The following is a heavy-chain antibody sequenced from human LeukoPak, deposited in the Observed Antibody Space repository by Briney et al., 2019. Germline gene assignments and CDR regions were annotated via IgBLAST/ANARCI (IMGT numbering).Heavy chain of an antibody. CDR3: ARGFPRGLRCPHP. D-gene: IGHD4-17*01. CDR1: GFTFSSYA. Sequence: GGSLRLSCAASGFTFSSYAMHWVRQAPGKGLEWVAVISYDGSNKYYADSVKGRFTISRDNSKNTLYLQMNSLRAEDTAVYYCARGFPRGLRCPHPWGQGTLVTVSS. V-gene: IGHV3-30*04. J-gene: IGHJ5*02. CDR2: ISYDGSNK.